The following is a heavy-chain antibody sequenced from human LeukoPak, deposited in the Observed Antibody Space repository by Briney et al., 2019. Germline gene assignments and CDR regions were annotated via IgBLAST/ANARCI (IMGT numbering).Heavy chain of an antibody. CDR1: GGSISSSSYY. Sequence: PSETLTLTCTVSGGSISSSSYYWGWIRQPPGKGLEWIGYSSYTGSSNSNPSLNRRVSMSVDTSNSQFSLRLTSATAADTAVYYCARDSSDFSDGSGSHFLVYWGQGILVTVSS. D-gene: IGHD3-22*01. J-gene: IGHJ4*02. CDR2: SSYTGSS. V-gene: IGHV4-61*05. CDR3: ARDSSDFSDGSGSHFLVY.